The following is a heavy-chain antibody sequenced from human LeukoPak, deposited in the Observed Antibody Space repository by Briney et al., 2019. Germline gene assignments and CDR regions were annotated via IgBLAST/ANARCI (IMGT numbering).Heavy chain of an antibody. V-gene: IGHV3-30*18. CDR2: ISYDGSNK. CDR1: GFTFSSYG. J-gene: IGHJ3*02. D-gene: IGHD4-17*01. Sequence: GRSLRLSCAASGFTFSSYGMHWVRQAPGKGLEWVAVISYDGSNKYYADSVKGRFTISRDNSKNTLYLQMNSLRAEDTAVYYCAKFQYGDYGTEYAFDIWGQGTMVTVSS. CDR3: AKFQYGDYGTEYAFDI.